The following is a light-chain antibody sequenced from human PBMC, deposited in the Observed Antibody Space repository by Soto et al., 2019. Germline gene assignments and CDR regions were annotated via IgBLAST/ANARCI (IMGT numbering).Light chain of an antibody. J-gene: IGKJ3*01. V-gene: IGKV1-5*03. CDR3: QQYNSYPPVT. Sequence: DIQMTQSPSTLSASVGDRITITCRASQSIGRWLAWYQQKPGRAPKLLIYGASSLESGVPSRFSGSGSGTEFTLTIINLQPDDFATYYCQQYNSYPPVTFGPGTKV. CDR1: QSIGRW. CDR2: GAS.